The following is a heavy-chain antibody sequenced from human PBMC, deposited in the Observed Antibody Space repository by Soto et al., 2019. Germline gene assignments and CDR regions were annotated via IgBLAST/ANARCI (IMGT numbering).Heavy chain of an antibody. J-gene: IGHJ5*02. D-gene: IGHD3-22*01. Sequence: QVQLQESGPGLVKPSETLSLTCTVSGGSVSSGSWYRGWIGQPPGKGLEWLGNIDYSGSSKYNPTLQSRVTVSVDTPKNQFPLKLSSVTAADTAVYYCGRDRYYDSSGYYHWGQGTLVTVSS. CDR3: GRDRYYDSSGYYH. V-gene: IGHV4-61*01. CDR2: IDYSGSS. CDR1: GGSVSSGSWY.